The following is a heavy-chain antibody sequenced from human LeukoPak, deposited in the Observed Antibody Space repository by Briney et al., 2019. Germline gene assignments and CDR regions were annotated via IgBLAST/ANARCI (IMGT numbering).Heavy chain of an antibody. V-gene: IGHV4-4*07. D-gene: IGHD6-19*01. J-gene: IGHJ5*02. Sequence: PSETLSLTCTVSGGSISSYYWSWVRQPAGKGLEWVGRIYTSGSTKYNPSLKSRVTISVDTSKNQFSLKLSSVTAADTAVYYCARDGVGEQWLVPGDWFDPWGQGTLVTVSS. CDR3: ARDGVGEQWLVPGDWFDP. CDR1: GGSISSYY. CDR2: IYTSGST.